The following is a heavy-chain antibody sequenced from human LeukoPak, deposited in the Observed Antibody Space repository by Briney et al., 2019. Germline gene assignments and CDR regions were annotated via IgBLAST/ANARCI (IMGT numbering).Heavy chain of an antibody. J-gene: IGHJ4*02. D-gene: IGHD3-22*01. CDR3: ASALYYDSSGYYADY. V-gene: IGHV1-8*01. CDR1: GYAFTSYD. Sequence: ASVKVSCKASGYAFTSYDINWVRQATGQGLEWMGWMNPNRGNTGYAQKFQGRVTMTRNTSISTAYMELSSLRSEDTAVYYCASALYYDSSGYYADYWGQGTLVTVSS. CDR2: MNPNRGNT.